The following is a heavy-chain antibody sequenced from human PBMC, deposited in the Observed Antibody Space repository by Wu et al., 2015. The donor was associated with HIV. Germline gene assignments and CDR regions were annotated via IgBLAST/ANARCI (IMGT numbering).Heavy chain of an antibody. J-gene: IGHJ4*02. CDR2: VNSNGDKA. Sequence: QVRLVQSGSEVKQPGASVKMSCKAFDYDFNLYTITWVRQAPGQGLEWVAWVNSNGDKAKSAQKFQGRVTVTFDSSAKTAYLEMRSLTSDDTAVYFVGRDPCYNGVCYLDLWGQGTLVIVSS. V-gene: IGHV1-18*04. CDR3: GRDPCYNGVCYLDL. CDR1: DYDFNLYT. D-gene: IGHD5-24*01.